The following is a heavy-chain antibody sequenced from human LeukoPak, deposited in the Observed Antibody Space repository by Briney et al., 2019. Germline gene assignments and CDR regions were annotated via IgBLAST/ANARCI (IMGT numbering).Heavy chain of an antibody. J-gene: IGHJ4*02. D-gene: IGHD3-10*01. V-gene: IGHV3-64*01. CDR1: GFTFSSYA. Sequence: GGSLRLSCAASGFTFSSYAMHWVRQAPGKGLEYVSAISSNGGSTYYANSVKGRFTISRDNSKNTLYLQMGSLRAEDMAVYYCARDLLGGSYFRAPGYWGQGTLVTVSS. CDR3: ARDLLGGSYFRAPGY. CDR2: ISSNGGST.